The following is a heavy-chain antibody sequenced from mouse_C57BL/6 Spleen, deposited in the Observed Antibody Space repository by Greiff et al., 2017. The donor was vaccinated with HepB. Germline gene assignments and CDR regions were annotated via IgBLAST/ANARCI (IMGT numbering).Heavy chain of an antibody. V-gene: IGHV1-7*01. J-gene: IGHJ2*01. D-gene: IGHD1-1*01. CDR2: INPSSGYT. CDR3: ARSPYGSSYDYFDY. CDR1: GYTFTSYW. Sequence: VQLQQSGAELAKPGASVKLSCKASGYTFTSYWMHWVKQRPGQGLEWIGYINPSSGYTKYNQKFKDKSTLTADKSSRTAYMRLSSLTYEDSAVYYCARSPYGSSYDYFDYWGQGTTLTVSS.